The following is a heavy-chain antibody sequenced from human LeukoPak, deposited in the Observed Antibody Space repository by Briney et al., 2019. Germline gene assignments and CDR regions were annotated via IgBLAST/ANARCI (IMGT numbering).Heavy chain of an antibody. J-gene: IGHJ3*02. CDR2: IIPIFGTA. D-gene: IGHD6-13*01. Sequence: SVNVSCKASGGTFSSYAISWVRQAPGQGLEWMGGIIPIFGTANYAQKFQGRVTITADESTSTAYMELSSLRSEDTAVYYCARDAGYSSSWYAFDIWGQGTMVTVSS. V-gene: IGHV1-69*13. CDR1: GGTFSSYA. CDR3: ARDAGYSSSWYAFDI.